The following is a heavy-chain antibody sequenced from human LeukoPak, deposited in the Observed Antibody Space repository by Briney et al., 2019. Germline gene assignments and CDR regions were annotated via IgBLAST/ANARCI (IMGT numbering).Heavy chain of an antibody. D-gene: IGHD2-21*02. CDR3: ARDIYCGGDCYSFVFDY. J-gene: IGHJ4*02. CDR1: GFTFSSYA. CDR2: ISYDGSNK. V-gene: IGHV3-30*04. Sequence: GGSLRLSCAASGFTFSSYAMHWVRQAPGKGLEWVAVISYDGSNKYYADSMKGRFTISRDNSKNTLYLQMNSLRAEDTAVYYCARDIYCGGDCYSFVFDYWGQGTLVTVSS.